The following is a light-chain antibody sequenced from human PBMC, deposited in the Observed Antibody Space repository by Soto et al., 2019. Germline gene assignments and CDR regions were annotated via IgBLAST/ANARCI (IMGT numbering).Light chain of an antibody. CDR2: KAS. CDR1: QTISTL. J-gene: IGKJ1*01. CDR3: QQYSTYPWT. V-gene: IGKV1-5*03. Sequence: DIQMTQSPSTLSASVGDRVTITCRASQTISTLLAWYQQRPGKAPNLLIYKASSLESGVPSRFSGSGSGTEFTLTISSLQPDDVATYFCQQYSTYPWTVGQGTKVDIK.